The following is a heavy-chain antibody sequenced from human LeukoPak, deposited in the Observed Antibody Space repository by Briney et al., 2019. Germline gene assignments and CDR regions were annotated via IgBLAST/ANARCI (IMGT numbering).Heavy chain of an antibody. J-gene: IGHJ4*02. CDR2: IYHSGST. CDR1: GYSISSGYY. Sequence: SETLSLTCTVSGYSISSGYYWGWIRQPPGKGLEWIGSIYHSGSTYYNPSLKSRVTISVDTSKNQFSLKLSSVTAADTAVYYCARESLPYRPPDYWGQGTLVTVSS. V-gene: IGHV4-38-2*02. CDR3: ARESLPYRPPDY. D-gene: IGHD2-2*01.